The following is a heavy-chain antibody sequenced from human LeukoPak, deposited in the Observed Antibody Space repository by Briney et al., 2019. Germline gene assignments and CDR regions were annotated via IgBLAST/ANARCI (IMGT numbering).Heavy chain of an antibody. D-gene: IGHD3-22*01. Sequence: GGSLRLSCAASGFTFSSYGMHWVRQAPGKGLEWVAFIRYDGSNKYYADSVKGRFTISRDNSKNTLYLQMNSLRAEDTAVYYCAKDFGVVVPKNAFDIWGQGTMVTVSS. J-gene: IGHJ3*02. V-gene: IGHV3-30*02. CDR1: GFTFSSYG. CDR3: AKDFGVVVPKNAFDI. CDR2: IRYDGSNK.